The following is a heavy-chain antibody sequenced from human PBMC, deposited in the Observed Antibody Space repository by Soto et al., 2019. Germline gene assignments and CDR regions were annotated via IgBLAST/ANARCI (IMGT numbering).Heavy chain of an antibody. CDR2: IYYSGST. D-gene: IGHD2-2*01. CDR3: AKSMPYGAYYYYGMDV. Sequence: PSETLSLTCTVSGGSISSYYWSWIRQPPGKGLEWIGYIYYSGSTNYNPSLKSRVTISVDTSKNQFSLKLSSVTAADTAVYYCAKSMPYGAYYYYGMDVWGQGTTVTV. V-gene: IGHV4-59*01. J-gene: IGHJ6*02. CDR1: GGSISSYY.